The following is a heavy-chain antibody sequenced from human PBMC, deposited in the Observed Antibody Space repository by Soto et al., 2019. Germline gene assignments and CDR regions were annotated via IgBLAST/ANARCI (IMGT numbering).Heavy chain of an antibody. D-gene: IGHD6-13*01. V-gene: IGHV3-23*01. CDR3: ARRGGASTSWYVD. CDR2: LVHSGVTT. Sequence: EVRLLESGGGLVQPGGSLRLSCAASGFTFSSYGMTWLRQPPGKGLEWVSELVHSGVTTYYADSVKGRFTISRDNSESTLFLQMNSLRADDTALYFCARRGGASTSWYVDWGQGTLVAVSS. J-gene: IGHJ4*02. CDR1: GFTFSSYG.